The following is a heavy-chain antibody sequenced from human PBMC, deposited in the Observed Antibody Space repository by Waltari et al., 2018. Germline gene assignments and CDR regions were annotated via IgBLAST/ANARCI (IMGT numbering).Heavy chain of an antibody. Sequence: QLQESGPGLVKPSETLSLTCTVTGGSITNYYWSWIRQPPGKGLEGIGYIHYSGSTNYNPSLKSRVTMSRDTSKNQFSLKLSSLTAADTAMYYCARDRDNSPVWGQGTMVTVSS. CDR3: ARDRDNSPV. V-gene: IGHV4-59*01. CDR2: IHYSGST. J-gene: IGHJ3*01. CDR1: GGSITNYY. D-gene: IGHD1-1*01.